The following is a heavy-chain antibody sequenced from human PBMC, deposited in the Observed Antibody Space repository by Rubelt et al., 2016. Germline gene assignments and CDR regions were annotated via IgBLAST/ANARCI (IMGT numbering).Heavy chain of an antibody. CDR1: GGSINNYY. V-gene: IGHV4-59*12. D-gene: IGHD2-15*01. Sequence: QVQLQESGPGLVKPSETLSLTCTVSGGSINNYYWSWIRQPPGKGLEWIGYIHYSGNTNYNPSLKSRLSVSVDTSNNQFARKVAAVTAADSAVYYCARLHGEGGSCSGRYFDTWGQGTLVTVSA. J-gene: IGHJ5*02. CDR2: IHYSGNT. CDR3: ARLHGEGGSCSGRYFDT.